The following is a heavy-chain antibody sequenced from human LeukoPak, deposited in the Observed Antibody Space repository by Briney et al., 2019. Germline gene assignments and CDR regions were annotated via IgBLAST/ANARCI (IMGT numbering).Heavy chain of an antibody. Sequence: ASVKVSRKASGYTFTSYGISWVRQAPGQGLEWMGWISAYNGNTNYAQKLQGRVTMTTDTSTSTAYMELRSLRSDDTAVYYCARGRYCSSTSCPRGFDYWGQGTLVTVSS. CDR3: ARGRYCSSTSCPRGFDY. V-gene: IGHV1-18*01. CDR2: ISAYNGNT. J-gene: IGHJ4*02. D-gene: IGHD2-2*01. CDR1: GYTFTSYG.